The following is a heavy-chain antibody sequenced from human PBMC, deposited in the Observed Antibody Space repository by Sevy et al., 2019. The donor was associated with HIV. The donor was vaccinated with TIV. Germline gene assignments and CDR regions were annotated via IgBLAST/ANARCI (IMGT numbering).Heavy chain of an antibody. CDR1: GGSISNSY. V-gene: IGHV4-59*12. D-gene: IGHD1-1*01. Sequence: SETLSLTCTVSGGSISNSYWTWIRQPPGKGLEWIGCIYYTGSTNFNPSLKSRLTMSVDKSTNQFSLNLRSVTAGNTAVYYCAKIQLLEIGGFNIWGQGTMVTVSS. CDR3: AKIQLLEIGGFNI. J-gene: IGHJ3*02. CDR2: IYYTGST.